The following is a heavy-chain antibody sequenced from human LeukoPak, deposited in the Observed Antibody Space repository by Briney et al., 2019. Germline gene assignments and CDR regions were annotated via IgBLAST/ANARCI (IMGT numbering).Heavy chain of an antibody. Sequence: SETLSLTCTVSGGSISSYYWSWIRQPPGKGLEWIGYIYYSGSTNYNPSLKSRVTISVDTSKNQFSLKLSSVTAADTAVYYCARDLYMATIDYWGQGTLVTVSS. CDR1: GGSISSYY. CDR2: IYYSGST. V-gene: IGHV4-59*01. J-gene: IGHJ4*02. CDR3: ARDLYMATIDY. D-gene: IGHD5-12*01.